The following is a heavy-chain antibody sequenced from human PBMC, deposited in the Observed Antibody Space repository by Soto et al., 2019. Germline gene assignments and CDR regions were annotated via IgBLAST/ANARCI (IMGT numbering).Heavy chain of an antibody. CDR1: GFTFGSYA. Sequence: PGGSLRLSXAASGFTFGSYAMSWVRQAPGKGLEWVSAISGSGGSTYYADSVKGRFTISRDNSKNTLYLQMNSLRAEDTAVYYCAKASIAAAGYPDYYYGMDVWGQGTTVTVSS. V-gene: IGHV3-23*01. CDR3: AKASIAAAGYPDYYYGMDV. CDR2: ISGSGGST. D-gene: IGHD6-13*01. J-gene: IGHJ6*02.